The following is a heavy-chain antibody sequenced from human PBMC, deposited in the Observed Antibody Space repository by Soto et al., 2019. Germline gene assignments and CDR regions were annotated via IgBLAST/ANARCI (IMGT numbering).Heavy chain of an antibody. Sequence: SGPTLVNPTQTLTLTCTFSGFSLSTSGVGVGWIRQPPGKALEWLALIYWDDDKRYSPSLKSRLTITKDTSKNQVVLTMTNMDPVDTATYYSTHKPSTVYYFDYWGQGALVTVSS. CDR2: IYWDDDK. CDR1: GFSLSTSGVG. J-gene: IGHJ4*02. D-gene: IGHD1-20*01. CDR3: THKPSTVYYFDY. V-gene: IGHV2-5*02.